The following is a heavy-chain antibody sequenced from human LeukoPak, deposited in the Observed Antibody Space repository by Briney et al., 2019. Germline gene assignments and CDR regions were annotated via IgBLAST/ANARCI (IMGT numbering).Heavy chain of an antibody. D-gene: IGHD2-15*01. Sequence: SETLSLTCTVSGGSISSYYWSWIRQPPGKGLEWIGEINHSGSTNYNPSLKSRVTISVDTSKNQFSLKLSSVTAADTAVYYCARGIGGGTCYDYWGQGTLVTVSS. CDR1: GGSISSYY. CDR3: ARGIGGGTCYDY. V-gene: IGHV4-34*01. CDR2: INHSGST. J-gene: IGHJ4*02.